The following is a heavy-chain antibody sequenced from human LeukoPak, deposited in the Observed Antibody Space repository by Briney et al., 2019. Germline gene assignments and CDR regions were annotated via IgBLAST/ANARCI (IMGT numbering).Heavy chain of an antibody. CDR1: GGSISSSSYY. CDR3: ARAPYGEKGWFDP. D-gene: IGHD4-17*01. Sequence: SETLSLTSTVSGGSISSSSYYWGWIRQPPGKGLEWIGSIYYSGSTYYNPSLKSRVTISVDTSKNQFPLKLSSVTAADTAVYYCARAPYGEKGWFDPWGQGTLVTVSS. V-gene: IGHV4-39*01. CDR2: IYYSGST. J-gene: IGHJ5*02.